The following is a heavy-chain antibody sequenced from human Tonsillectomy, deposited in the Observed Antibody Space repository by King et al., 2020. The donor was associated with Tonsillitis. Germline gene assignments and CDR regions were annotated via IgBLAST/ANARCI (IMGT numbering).Heavy chain of an antibody. V-gene: IGHV3-15*01. D-gene: IGHD3-22*01. CDR1: GFTFSNAW. J-gene: IGHJ4*02. CDR3: PTGFGNMVIVVGYFDY. Sequence: VQLVESGGGLVKPGGSLRLSCAASGFTFSNAWMSWVRQAPGKGLEWVGRIKSKTDGGTTDYAAPVKGRFTISRDDSKNTLYLQMNSLKTEDTAVYYCPTGFGNMVIVVGYFDYWGQGTLVTVSS. CDR2: IKSKTDGGTT.